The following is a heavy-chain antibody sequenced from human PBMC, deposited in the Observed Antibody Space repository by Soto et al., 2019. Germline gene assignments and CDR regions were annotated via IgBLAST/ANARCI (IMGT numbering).Heavy chain of an antibody. D-gene: IGHD5-12*01. CDR3: ARGIKGLPPSAFDI. J-gene: IGHJ3*02. V-gene: IGHV1-8*01. CDR2: LNPNTDKT. CDR1: GYTFSNYD. Sequence: ASVKVSCKASGYTFSNYDINWVRQATGQGLEWMGWLNPNTDKTGSAQKFQGRVTMTRNTSISTACLELSGLRSDDTAVYYCARGIKGLPPSAFDIWGQGTRVTVSS.